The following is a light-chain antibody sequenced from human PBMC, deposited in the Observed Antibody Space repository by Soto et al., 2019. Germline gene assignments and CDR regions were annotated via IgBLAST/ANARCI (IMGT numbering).Light chain of an antibody. CDR2: AAS. CDR3: QQCYSTPGT. V-gene: IGKV1-39*01. Sequence: DIQMTQSPSSLSASAGDRVTITCRASQSIRSYLNWYQQKPGKAPKLLIYAASSLQSGVPSRFSGSGSGTDFTLTISSLQPEDFATYYCQQCYSTPGTFGQGTKLEIK. CDR1: QSIRSY. J-gene: IGKJ2*01.